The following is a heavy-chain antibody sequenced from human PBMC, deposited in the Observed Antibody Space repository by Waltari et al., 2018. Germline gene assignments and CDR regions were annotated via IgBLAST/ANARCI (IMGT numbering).Heavy chain of an antibody. D-gene: IGHD2-2*01. CDR1: GYTFTEYY. J-gene: IGHJ6*02. CDR3: ARGSRYCTSTTCPSSAFDV. V-gene: IGHV1-2*02. Sequence: QVQLVQSGAEVKKPGASVKVSCKASGYTFTEYYIHWVRQAPGQGLEWMGWSRPNSGDTKFAERFQGRVTMTRDTSISTAYMELSRLTSDDTAVYYCARGSRYCTSTTCPSSAFDVWGQGTTVTVSS. CDR2: SRPNSGDT.